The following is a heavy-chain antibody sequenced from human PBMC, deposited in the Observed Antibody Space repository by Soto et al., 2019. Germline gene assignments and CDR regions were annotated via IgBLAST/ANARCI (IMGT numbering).Heavy chain of an antibody. CDR3: AKQAIIVVVVAGGFDI. J-gene: IGHJ3*02. Sequence: GGSLRLSCAASGFTFSSYAMSWVRQAPGKGLEWFSAISGIVVSTYYADSVKGRFTISRDISKYTLFLQLNSLRAEDTAFFYCAKQAIIVVVVAGGFDIWAKGQWSPSPQ. CDR2: ISGIVVST. CDR1: GFTFSSYA. D-gene: IGHD2-15*01. V-gene: IGHV3-23*01.